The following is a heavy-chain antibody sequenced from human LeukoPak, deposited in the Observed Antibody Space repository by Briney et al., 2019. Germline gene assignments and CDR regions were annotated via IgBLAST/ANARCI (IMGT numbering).Heavy chain of an antibody. CDR3: ATGAAIRSYYYGMDV. CDR1: GYTFTSYY. CDR2: INPSGGST. Sequence: ASVKVSCKASGYTFTSYYMHWVRQAPGQGLEWMGIINPSGGSTSYAQKFQGRVTMTRDTSTSTVYMELSSLRSEDTAVYYCATGAAIRSYYYGMDVWGQGTTVTVSS. V-gene: IGHV1-46*01. J-gene: IGHJ6*02. D-gene: IGHD2-21*01.